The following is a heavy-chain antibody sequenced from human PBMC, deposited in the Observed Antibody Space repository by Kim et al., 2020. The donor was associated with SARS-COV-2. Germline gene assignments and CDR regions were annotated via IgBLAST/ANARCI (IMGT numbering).Heavy chain of an antibody. J-gene: IGHJ6*02. CDR3: ARAVSQQLVLHYYYYGMDV. CDR2: TYYRSKWYN. D-gene: IGHD6-13*01. CDR1: GDSVSSNSAA. V-gene: IGHV6-1*01. Sequence: SQTLSLTCAISGDSVSSNSAAWNWIRQSPSRGLEWLGRTYYRSKWYNDYAVSVKSRITINPDTSKNQFSLQLNSVTPEDTAVYYCARAVSQQLVLHYYYYGMDVWGQGTTVTVSS.